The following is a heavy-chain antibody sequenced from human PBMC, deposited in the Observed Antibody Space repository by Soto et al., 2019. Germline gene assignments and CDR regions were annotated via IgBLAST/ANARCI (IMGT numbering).Heavy chain of an antibody. J-gene: IGHJ6*01. D-gene: IGHD3-9*01. Sequence: ASVKVSCKASGYTFTSYYMHWARQAPGQGLEWMGIINPSGGSTSYAQKFQGRVTMTRDTSTSAVYMELSSLRSEDTAVYYGARDPHVSYDMLTGYLDYGMDVWGQGTTVTVS. CDR3: ARDPHVSYDMLTGYLDYGMDV. CDR2: INPSGGST. CDR1: GYTFTSYY. V-gene: IGHV1-46*01.